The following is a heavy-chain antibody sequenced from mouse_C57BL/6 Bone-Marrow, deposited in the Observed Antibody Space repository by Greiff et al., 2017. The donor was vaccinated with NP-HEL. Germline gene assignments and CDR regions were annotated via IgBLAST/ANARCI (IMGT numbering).Heavy chain of an antibody. CDR1: GYTFTSYW. CDR3: ARIPSDYYGSCFYAMDY. J-gene: IGHJ4*01. D-gene: IGHD1-1*01. V-gene: IGHV1-55*01. Sequence: QVQLQQPGAELVKPGASVKMSCKASGYTFTSYWITWVKQRPGQGLEWIGDIYPGSGSTNYNEKFKSKATLTVDTSSSTAYLQLSSLTSEDSAVYYCARIPSDYYGSCFYAMDYWGQGTSVTVSS. CDR2: IYPGSGST.